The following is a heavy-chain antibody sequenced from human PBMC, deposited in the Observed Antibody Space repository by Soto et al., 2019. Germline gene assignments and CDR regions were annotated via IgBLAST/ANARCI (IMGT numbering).Heavy chain of an antibody. CDR2: IYYSGST. CDR1: GGSISSGGYY. Sequence: PSETLSLTCTVSGGSISSGGYYWSWIRQHPGKGLEWIGYIYYSGSTYYNPSLKSRVTISVDTSKNQFSLKLSSVTAADTAVYYCAREFVNYYDSSGHLPSNWFDPWGQGTLVTVSS. V-gene: IGHV4-31*03. CDR3: AREFVNYYDSSGHLPSNWFDP. D-gene: IGHD3-22*01. J-gene: IGHJ5*02.